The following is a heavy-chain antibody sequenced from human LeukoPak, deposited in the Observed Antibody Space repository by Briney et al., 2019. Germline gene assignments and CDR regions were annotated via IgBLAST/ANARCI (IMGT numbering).Heavy chain of an antibody. D-gene: IGHD6-6*01. Sequence: GGSLTPPCAASGYTLSSYDMNWVRQAPGKGLEWVSAMSYSGSSTYYADSVKGRFTISRDNSKNTLYLQMNSLRAEDTAVYYCAKDRSSSFSGFLEYWGQGTLVTVSS. V-gene: IGHV3-23*01. J-gene: IGHJ4*02. CDR1: GYTLSSYD. CDR2: MSYSGSST. CDR3: AKDRSSSFSGFLEY.